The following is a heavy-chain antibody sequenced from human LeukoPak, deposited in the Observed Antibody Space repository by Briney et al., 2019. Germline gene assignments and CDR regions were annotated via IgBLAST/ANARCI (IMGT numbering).Heavy chain of an antibody. CDR1: GGSISSYY. CDR3: ARDFLLQSEGLFDY. V-gene: IGHV4-4*07. J-gene: IGHJ4*02. CDR2: FYISGST. D-gene: IGHD4-11*01. Sequence: SETLSLTCTVSGGSISSYYWSWLRQPAGKGLEWIGRFYISGSTNYNLSLKSRVTMSVDTSKNQFSLRLNSVTAADTAVYYCARDFLLQSEGLFDYWGQGTLVTVSS.